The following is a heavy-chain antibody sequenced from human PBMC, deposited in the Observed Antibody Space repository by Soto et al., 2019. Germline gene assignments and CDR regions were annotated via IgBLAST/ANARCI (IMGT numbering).Heavy chain of an antibody. Sequence: QITLKESGPTLVKPTQTLTLTCTFSGFSLSTSGVGVGWIRQPPGKALEWLAVIYWDDDKRYSPSLKSRLTLTEDTSKNQVVLTKTHMYPVETDTYYCAHRRVVPAKGNNWFDTWGQGTLVIVSS. V-gene: IGHV2-5*02. J-gene: IGHJ5*02. CDR2: IYWDDDK. CDR3: AHRRVVPAKGNNWFDT. CDR1: GFSLSTSGVG. D-gene: IGHD2-15*01.